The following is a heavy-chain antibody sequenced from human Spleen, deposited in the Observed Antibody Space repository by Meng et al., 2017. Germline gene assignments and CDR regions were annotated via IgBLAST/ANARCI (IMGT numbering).Heavy chain of an antibody. CDR1: GYSFTAYY. CDR2: INPNSGDT. J-gene: IGHJ4*02. Sequence: ASVKVSCNPSGYSFTAYYIHWVRQAPGQGLEWLGHINPNSGDTLYAQKFQGRVSMTGDTSISTAYVELSSLRSDDTAVYYCVRDENISLGKLFGDYWGQGTMVTVSS. V-gene: IGHV1-2*06. D-gene: IGHD2-21*01. CDR3: VRDENISLGKLFGDY.